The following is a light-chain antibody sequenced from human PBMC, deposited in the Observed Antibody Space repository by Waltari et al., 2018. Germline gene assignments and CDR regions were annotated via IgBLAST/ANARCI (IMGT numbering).Light chain of an antibody. CDR1: QSVLLDSNNKNY. CDR3: QQYYNLPLT. J-gene: IGKJ4*01. V-gene: IGKV4-1*01. CDR2: WAS. Sequence: DFVMTQSPVSLAVSLGERAPLNCKSTQSVLLDSNNKNYLAWYQQKPGQTPKALIYWASTRESGVPDRFSGSGSGTEFTLTISSLQAEDVAIYYCQQYYNLPLTFGGGTKVEIK.